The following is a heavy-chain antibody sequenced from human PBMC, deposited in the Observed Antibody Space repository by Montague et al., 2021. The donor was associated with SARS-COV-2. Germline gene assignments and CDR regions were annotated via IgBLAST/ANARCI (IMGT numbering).Heavy chain of an antibody. CDR3: ARDMAGGGYYYYGMDV. CDR2: IKQDGSEK. V-gene: IGHV3-7*01. D-gene: IGHD3-16*01. Sequence: SRRLSCAASGFTFSSYWMSWVRQAPGKGLEWVANIKQDGSEKYYVDSVKGRFTISRDNAKNSLYLQMNSLRAEDTAVYYCARDMAGGGYYYYGMDVWGQGTTVTVSS. CDR1: GFTFSSYW. J-gene: IGHJ6*02.